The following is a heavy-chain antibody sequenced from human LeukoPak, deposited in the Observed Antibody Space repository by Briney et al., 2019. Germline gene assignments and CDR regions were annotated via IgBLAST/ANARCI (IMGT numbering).Heavy chain of an antibody. CDR2: IYSGGST. D-gene: IGHD3-10*01. CDR1: GFTVSSNY. CDR3: ARENYGSGSYYYGMDV. V-gene: IGHV3-53*01. Sequence: GGSLRLSCAASGFTVSSNYMSWVRQAPGKGLEWVSVIYSGGSTYYADSVKGRFTISRDNSKNTLYLQMNSLRAEDTAVYYCARENYGSGSYYYGMDVWGQGTTVTVSS. J-gene: IGHJ6*02.